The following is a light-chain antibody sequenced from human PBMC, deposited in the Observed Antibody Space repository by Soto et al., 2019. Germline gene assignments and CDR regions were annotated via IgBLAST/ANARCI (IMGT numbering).Light chain of an antibody. Sequence: QSVLTQPPSVSAAPGQKVTISCYGSSSNIGNNYVSWYQQLPGTAPKLLIYENNKRPSGIPDRFSGSKSGTSATLGITGLQTGDEADYYCGTWDSSLSYVFGTGTKLTVL. CDR1: SSNIGNNY. V-gene: IGLV1-51*02. CDR2: ENN. CDR3: GTWDSSLSYV. J-gene: IGLJ1*01.